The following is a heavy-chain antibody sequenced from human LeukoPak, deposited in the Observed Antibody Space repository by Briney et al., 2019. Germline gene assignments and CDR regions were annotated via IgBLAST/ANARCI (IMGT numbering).Heavy chain of an antibody. CDR3: SKEKDSGWLPLFDN. V-gene: IGHV3-23*01. J-gene: IGHJ4*02. D-gene: IGHD6-19*01. CDR1: GFTFSSYA. CDR2: ISGSGGST. Sequence: GGSLRLSCAASGFTFSSYAMSWVRQAPGEGLEWVSAISGSGGSTYYAYTVTRRFTISREHSNNTLYLQKNSLVSEDTAVYYCSKEKDSGWLPLFDNWGQGTLVTVSS.